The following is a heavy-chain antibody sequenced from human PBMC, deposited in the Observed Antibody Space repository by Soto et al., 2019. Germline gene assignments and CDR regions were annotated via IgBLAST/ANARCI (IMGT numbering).Heavy chain of an antibody. Sequence: HPGGSLRLSCEASGFTFSSFWMHWVRQAPGKGLAWVSRINGDGSTTNSADSVRGRFTISRDNAKNSLFLQVNSLSAEDTAVYFCARGVYNSYGTDYWGQGALVTVSS. CDR2: INGDGSTT. CDR1: GFTFSSFW. V-gene: IGHV3-74*01. D-gene: IGHD3-22*01. J-gene: IGHJ4*02. CDR3: ARGVYNSYGTDY.